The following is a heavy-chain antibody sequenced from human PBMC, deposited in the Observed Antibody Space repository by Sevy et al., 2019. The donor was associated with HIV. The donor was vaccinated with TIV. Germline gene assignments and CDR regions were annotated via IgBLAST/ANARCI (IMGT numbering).Heavy chain of an antibody. D-gene: IGHD3-3*02. CDR1: GFTFSGYE. CDR3: ARELVASGPAFDY. Sequence: GGSLRLSCAASGFTFSGYEMNWVRQAPGKGLEWVSYISGGGNTIYYGNSVKGRFTISRDNAKNSLYLQMNSLRAEDTAVYYCARELVASGPAFDYWGQGSLVTVSS. J-gene: IGHJ4*02. CDR2: ISGGGNTI. V-gene: IGHV3-48*03.